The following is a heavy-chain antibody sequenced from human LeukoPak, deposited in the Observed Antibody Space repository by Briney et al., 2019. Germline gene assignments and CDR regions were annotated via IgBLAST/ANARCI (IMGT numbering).Heavy chain of an antibody. CDR3: ARMLKGSTYYFDY. CDR1: GGTFSSYA. CDR2: INAGNGNT. V-gene: IGHV1-3*01. D-gene: IGHD2-15*01. Sequence: ASVKVSCKASGGTFSSYAISWVRQAPGQRLEWMGWINAGNGNTKYSQKFQGRVTITRDTSASTAYMELSSLRSEDTAVYYCARMLKGSTYYFDYWGQGTLVTVSS. J-gene: IGHJ4*02.